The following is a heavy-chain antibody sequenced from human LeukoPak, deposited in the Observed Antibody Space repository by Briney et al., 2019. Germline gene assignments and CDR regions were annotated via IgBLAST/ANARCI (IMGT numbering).Heavy chain of an antibody. Sequence: PSETLSLTCSVSGGSMRRYYWTWIRQPPGKGLEWIGSIYHSGSTYYNPSLKSRVTISVDTSRNQFSLNLSSVTAADTAVYYCARHYGPWGQGTLVAVSS. CDR3: ARHYGP. V-gene: IGHV4-39*01. J-gene: IGHJ5*02. CDR1: GGSMRRYY. D-gene: IGHD4-17*01. CDR2: IYHSGST.